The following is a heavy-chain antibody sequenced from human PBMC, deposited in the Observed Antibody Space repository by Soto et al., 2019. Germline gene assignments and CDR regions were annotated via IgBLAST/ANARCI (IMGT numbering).Heavy chain of an antibody. CDR3: VKLKGNTCLDF. CDR2: TYYRSKWYN. CDR1: GDSVSTNTAT. V-gene: IGHV6-1*01. J-gene: IGHJ4*02. D-gene: IGHD1-7*01. Sequence: SQTLSLTCDISGDSVSTNTATWNWIRQSQSRGLEWLGRTYYRSKWYNDYAVSVKSRITISPDISNNQVSLHLNSVTPDDTAVYYCVKLKGNTCLDFWGQGTLVPVSP.